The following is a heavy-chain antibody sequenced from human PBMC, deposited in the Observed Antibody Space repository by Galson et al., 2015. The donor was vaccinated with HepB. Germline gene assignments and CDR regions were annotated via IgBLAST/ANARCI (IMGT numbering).Heavy chain of an antibody. J-gene: IGHJ4*02. CDR1: GGSISSSNW. D-gene: IGHD3-22*01. V-gene: IGHV4-4*02. CDR3: ARNYYDSSDYYRYFDY. Sequence: LSLTCAVSGGSISSSNWWSWVRQPPAKGLEWIGEIYHSGSTNYNPSLESRVTISVDKSKNQFSLKLSSVTAADTAVYYCARNYYDSSDYYRYFDYWGQGTLVTVSS. CDR2: IYHSGST.